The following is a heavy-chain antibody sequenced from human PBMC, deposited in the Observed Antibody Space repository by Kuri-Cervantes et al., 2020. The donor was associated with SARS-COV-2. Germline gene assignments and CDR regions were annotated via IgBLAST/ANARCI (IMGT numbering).Heavy chain of an antibody. CDR1: GFAFSNAW. J-gene: IGHJ4*02. V-gene: IGHV3-15*01. CDR2: IKSKTDGGTT. CDR3: TTDPNYDFWSGYPQFDY. Sequence: GESLKISCAASGFAFSNAWMSWVRQAPGKGLEWVGRIKSKTDGGTTDYAAPVKGRSTISRDDSKNTLYLQMNSLKTEDTAVYYCTTDPNYDFWSGYPQFDYWGQGTLVTVSS. D-gene: IGHD3-3*01.